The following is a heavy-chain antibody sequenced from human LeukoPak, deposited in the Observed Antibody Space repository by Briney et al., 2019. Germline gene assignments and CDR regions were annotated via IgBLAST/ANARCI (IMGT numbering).Heavy chain of an antibody. J-gene: IGHJ6*03. V-gene: IGHV3-48*01. CDR2: ITSSGRTK. D-gene: IGHD5-18*01. CDR3: TRGSSDRYGDRPPFNTYMDV. Sequence: PGGSLRLSCAPSGITFSNYTMNWGRQAPGKGLEWVSYITSSGRTKYYADSVKGRFTISRDNAKNSLYLQMNSLRAEDTAVYYFTRGSSDRYGDRPPFNTYMDVWGRETSVTVP. CDR1: GITFSNYT.